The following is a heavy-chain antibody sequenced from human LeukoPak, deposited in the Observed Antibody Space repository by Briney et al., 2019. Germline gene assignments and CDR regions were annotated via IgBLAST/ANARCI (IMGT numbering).Heavy chain of an antibody. CDR3: ASTRPGYSSGWLYYYGMDV. CDR1: GYTFTSNY. J-gene: IGHJ6*02. Sequence: ASVKVSCKASGYTFTSNYIHWVRQAPGQGLEWMGMIYPRDGSTSYAQKFQGRVTMTRDTSTSTVYMELSSLRSEDTAVYYCASTRPGYSSGWLYYYGMDVWGQGTTVTVSS. D-gene: IGHD6-19*01. V-gene: IGHV1-46*01. CDR2: IYPRDGST.